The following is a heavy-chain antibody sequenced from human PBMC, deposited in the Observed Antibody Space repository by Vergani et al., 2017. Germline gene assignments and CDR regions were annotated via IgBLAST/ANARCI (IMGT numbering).Heavy chain of an antibody. CDR3: ARVRFRALEQLAPHFDY. CDR2: IYHSGST. J-gene: IGHJ4*02. D-gene: IGHD6-6*01. V-gene: IGHV4-30-2*01. Sequence: QLQLQESGSGLVKPSQTLSLTCAVSGGPISSGGYSWSWIRQPPGKGLEWIGYIYHSGSTYYNPSLKSRVTISVDRSKNQFSLKLSSVTAADTAVYYCARVRFRALEQLAPHFDYWGQGTLVTVSS. CDR1: GGPISSGGYS.